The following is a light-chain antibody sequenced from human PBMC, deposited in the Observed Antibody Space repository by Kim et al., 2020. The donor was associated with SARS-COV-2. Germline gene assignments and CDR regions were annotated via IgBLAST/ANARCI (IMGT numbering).Light chain of an antibody. J-gene: IGKJ5*01. CDR2: DAS. Sequence: PGERATLSCRASQSVSSYLAWYQQKPGQAPRLLIYDASNRATGIPARFSGSGSGTDFALTISSLEPEDFAVYYCQQRRSWPITFGQGTRLEIK. CDR1: QSVSSY. CDR3: QQRRSWPIT. V-gene: IGKV3-11*01.